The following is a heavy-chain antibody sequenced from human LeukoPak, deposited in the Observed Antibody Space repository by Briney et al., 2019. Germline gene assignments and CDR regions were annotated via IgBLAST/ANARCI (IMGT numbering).Heavy chain of an antibody. J-gene: IGHJ4*02. CDR1: GFTFSSYA. CDR2: ITGSDDNT. CDR3: AKCMYSGHRRNIFDY. D-gene: IGHD1-26*01. V-gene: IGHV3-23*01. Sequence: GGSLRLSCAGSGFTFSSYAMSWVRQAPGKGLEWVSVITGSDDNTYYADSVKGRFTIYRDNSKNTLALQMSSLRADDTAIYYCAKCMYSGHRRNIFDYWGQGTLVTVSS.